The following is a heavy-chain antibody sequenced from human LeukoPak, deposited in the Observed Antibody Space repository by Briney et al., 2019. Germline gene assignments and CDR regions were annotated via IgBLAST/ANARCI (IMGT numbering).Heavy chain of an antibody. Sequence: ASVKVSCKASGGTFSSYAISWVRQAPGQGLEWMGRIIPILGIANYAQKFQGRVTITADKSTSTAYMELSSLRSEDTAVYYCARAEFGEAGLLWFWESPLDYWGQGTLVTVSS. CDR2: IIPILGIA. J-gene: IGHJ4*02. V-gene: IGHV1-69*04. CDR3: ARAEFGEAGLLWFWESPLDY. D-gene: IGHD3-10*01. CDR1: GGTFSSYA.